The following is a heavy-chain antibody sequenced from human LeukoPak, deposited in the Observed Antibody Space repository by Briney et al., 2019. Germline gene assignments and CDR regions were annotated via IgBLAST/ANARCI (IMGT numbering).Heavy chain of an antibody. CDR2: IIPIFGTA. CDR3: ARAVVQLKRRPDYYYYMDV. CDR1: GGTFSSYA. D-gene: IGHD1-1*01. J-gene: IGHJ6*03. V-gene: IGHV1-69*13. Sequence: GASVKVSCKASGGTFSSYAISWVRQAPGQGLEWMGGIIPIFGTANYAQKFQGRVTITADESTSAAYMEPSSLRSEDTAVYYCARAVVQLKRRPDYYYYMDVWGKGTTVTVSS.